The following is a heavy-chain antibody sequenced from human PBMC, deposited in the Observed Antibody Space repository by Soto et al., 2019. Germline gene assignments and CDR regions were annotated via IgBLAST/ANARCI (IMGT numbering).Heavy chain of an antibody. CDR1: GFIFSSYD. Sequence: EVQLVEAGGGLVQPGGSLRLSSAASGFIFSSYDMNWVRQAPGKGLEWVSYFSSGSGNILYADSVKGRFTISRDNAKNSLYLQKNSLRAEDTAVYYCARTYGTGSLNWFDPWGQGTLVTVSS. J-gene: IGHJ5*02. CDR3: ARTYGTGSLNWFDP. V-gene: IGHV3-48*04. CDR2: FSSGSGNI. D-gene: IGHD3-10*01.